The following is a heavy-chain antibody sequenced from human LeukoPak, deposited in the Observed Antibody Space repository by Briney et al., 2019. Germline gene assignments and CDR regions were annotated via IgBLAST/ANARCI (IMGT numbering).Heavy chain of an antibody. Sequence: GGSLRLSCAASGFTFDDYTMHWVRQAPGKGLEWVTFIRHDGSHKHDADSVKGRFTISRDNSKSTLYLQMNSLRTEDTAVYYCAKDRGGSFYYFMDVWGKGTTVTISS. J-gene: IGHJ6*03. CDR1: GFTFDDYT. CDR3: AKDRGGSFYYFMDV. V-gene: IGHV3-30*02. CDR2: IRHDGSHK. D-gene: IGHD3-10*01.